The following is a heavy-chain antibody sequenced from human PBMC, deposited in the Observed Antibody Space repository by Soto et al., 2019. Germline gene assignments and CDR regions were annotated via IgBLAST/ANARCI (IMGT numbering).Heavy chain of an antibody. CDR2: ISTTSTYI. CDR3: ARDYVMDV. J-gene: IGHJ6*02. CDR1: GFTFSGDA. D-gene: IGHD3-10*02. Sequence: EVQLVESGGGLVKPGGSLRLSCAASGFTFSGDAMNWVRQSPGKGLEWVSSISTTSTYIYYADSVKGRFTISRDNANNSLQLQKKDPGGEDTAGYYCARDYVMDVWGQGTTVTVSS. V-gene: IGHV3-21*01.